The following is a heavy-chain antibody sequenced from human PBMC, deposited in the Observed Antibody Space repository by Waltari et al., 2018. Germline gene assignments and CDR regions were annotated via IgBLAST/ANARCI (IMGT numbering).Heavy chain of an antibody. CDR2: IHYDGST. D-gene: IGHD2-21*01. CDR3: ARYGEVPPNYFFDF. V-gene: IGHV4-34*01. J-gene: IGHJ4*01. CDR1: GDAFSGYF. Sequence: QVQLHQWGAGLFKPSETLSLTCAGPGDAFSGYFWCWIRQPPGKGLEWLGAIHYDGSTNYKPSLKSRLSLSVDTTKKHFSLRLTSVTAADTGMYFCARYGEVPPNYFFDFWGQGIRVTVSS.